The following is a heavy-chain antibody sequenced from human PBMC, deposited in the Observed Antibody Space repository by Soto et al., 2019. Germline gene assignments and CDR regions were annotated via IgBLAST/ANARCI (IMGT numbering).Heavy chain of an antibody. CDR1: GFTFSDYY. CDR3: AKVGIAVAADDAFDI. Sequence: QVQLVESGGGLVKPGGSLRLSCAASGFTFSDYYMSWIRQAPGKGLGWVSYICSSSSYTNYADFVKGRFTISRDKAQYSLYLQINSLRAEDTVVYYCAKVGIAVAADDAFDIWGQGTMVTVSS. D-gene: IGHD6-19*01. V-gene: IGHV3-11*05. CDR2: ICSSSSYT. J-gene: IGHJ3*02.